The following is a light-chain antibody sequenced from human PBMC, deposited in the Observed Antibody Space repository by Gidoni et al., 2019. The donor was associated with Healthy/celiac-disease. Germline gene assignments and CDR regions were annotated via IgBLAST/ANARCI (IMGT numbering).Light chain of an antibody. V-gene: IGKV3-20*01. CDR3: QQYGSSRFT. CDR1: KSVSSSY. CDR2: GAS. Sequence: EIVLKQSPGTLFLSPGERATLSCRASKSVSSSYLAWYQQKPGQAPRLLIYGASSRATGIPERFSGSGSGTDFTLTISRLEPEDFAVYYCQQYGSSRFTFGPGTKVEIK. J-gene: IGKJ3*01.